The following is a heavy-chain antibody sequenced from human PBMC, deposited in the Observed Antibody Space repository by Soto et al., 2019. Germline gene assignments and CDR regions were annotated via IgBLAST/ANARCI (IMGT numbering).Heavy chain of an antibody. V-gene: IGHV4-39*01. J-gene: IGHJ4*02. D-gene: IGHD4-17*01. Sequence: LSLTCIVSSGSMSSSLNHWGWIRQPPGKGLEWIGNINYSGSTYYNPSLQSRLTISVDTSNNQFSLTLSSVTAADTAVYYCASSYGDYVSYWGQGTLVTVSS. CDR3: ASSYGDYVSY. CDR1: SGSMSSSLNH. CDR2: INYSGST.